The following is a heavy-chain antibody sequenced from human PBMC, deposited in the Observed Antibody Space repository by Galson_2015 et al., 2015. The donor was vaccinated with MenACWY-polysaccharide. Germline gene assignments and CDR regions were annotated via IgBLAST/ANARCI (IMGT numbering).Heavy chain of an antibody. CDR2: FDPEDGET. CDR1: GYTLTELS. J-gene: IGHJ4*02. D-gene: IGHD3-10*01. Sequence: SVKVSCKVSGYTLTELSMHWVRQAPGKGLEWMGGFDPEDGETIYAQKFQGRVTMTEDTSTDTAYMELSSLRSEDTAVYYCATADQFYYGSGNDFDYWGQGTLVTVSS. V-gene: IGHV1-24*01. CDR3: ATADQFYYGSGNDFDY.